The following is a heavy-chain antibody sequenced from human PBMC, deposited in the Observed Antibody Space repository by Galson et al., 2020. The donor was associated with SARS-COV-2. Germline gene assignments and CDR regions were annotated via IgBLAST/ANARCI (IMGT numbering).Heavy chain of an antibody. Sequence: GESLKISCAASGFTFSSYAMSWVRQAPGKGLEWVSAISGSGGSTYYADSVKGRFTISRANSKNTLYLQMNSLRAEDTAVYYCANTLYYDFWSEPYYYYGMDVWGQGTTVTVSS. CDR2: ISGSGGST. D-gene: IGHD3-3*01. V-gene: IGHV3-23*01. CDR3: ANTLYYDFWSEPYYYYGMDV. J-gene: IGHJ6*02. CDR1: GFTFSSYA.